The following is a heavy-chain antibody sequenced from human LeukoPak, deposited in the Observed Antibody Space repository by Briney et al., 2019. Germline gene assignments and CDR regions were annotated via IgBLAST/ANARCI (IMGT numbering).Heavy chain of an antibody. Sequence: GGSLRLSCAASGFTFSSYAMHWVRQAPGKGLEWVAAIWYDGNNKYYADSAKGRFAISRDNSKNTLSLLMNSLRAEDTAVYYCARDGEDDSSGHYKPFDYWGQGTLVTVSS. D-gene: IGHD3-22*01. CDR1: GFTFSSYA. J-gene: IGHJ4*02. V-gene: IGHV3-33*08. CDR2: IWYDGNNK. CDR3: ARDGEDDSSGHYKPFDY.